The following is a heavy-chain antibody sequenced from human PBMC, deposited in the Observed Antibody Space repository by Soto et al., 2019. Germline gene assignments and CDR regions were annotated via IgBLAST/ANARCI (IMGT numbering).Heavy chain of an antibody. D-gene: IGHD3-10*01. CDR1: GFTFSSYA. CDR2: ISGSGGST. J-gene: IGHJ6*03. CDR3: AKRKKGITMVRGVTGYYYYMDV. Sequence: GGSLRLSCAASGFTFSSYAMSWVRQAPGKGLEWVSAISGSGGSTYYADSVKGRFTISRDNSKNTLYLQMNSLRAEDTAVYYCAKRKKGITMVRGVTGYYYYMDVWGKGTTVTVSS. V-gene: IGHV3-23*01.